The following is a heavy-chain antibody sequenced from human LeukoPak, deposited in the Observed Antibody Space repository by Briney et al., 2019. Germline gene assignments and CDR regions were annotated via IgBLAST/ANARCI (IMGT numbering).Heavy chain of an antibody. J-gene: IGHJ6*02. V-gene: IGHV3-23*01. D-gene: IGHD1-1*01. CDR2: LSGGGDTT. Sequence: GGSLRLSCAASGFTFTSYAMSWVRQAPGKGLERVSSLSGGGDTTYYADSVKGHFTISRDNSENTLFLQMNSLRAEDTAVYYCATLWANNWNDVHYYGMDVWGQGTTVTVSS. CDR1: GFTFTSYA. CDR3: ATLWANNWNDVHYYGMDV.